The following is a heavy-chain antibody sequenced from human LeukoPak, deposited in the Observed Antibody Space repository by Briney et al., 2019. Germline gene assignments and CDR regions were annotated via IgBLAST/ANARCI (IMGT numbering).Heavy chain of an antibody. CDR1: GFTFSDYY. D-gene: IGHD2-2*02. V-gene: IGHV3-11*04. J-gene: IGHJ5*01. Sequence: GGSLRLSCAASGFTFSDYYMSWIRQAPGKGVEWVSYISSSGSTIYYADSVKGRFTISGDNAKNSLYLQMNSLRAEDTAVYYCASYTTNWYVYWGQGPLVTVSS. CDR3: ASYTTNWYVY. CDR2: ISSSGSTI.